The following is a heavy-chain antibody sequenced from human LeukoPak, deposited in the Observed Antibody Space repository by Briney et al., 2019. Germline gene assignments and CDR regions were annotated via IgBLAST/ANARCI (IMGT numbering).Heavy chain of an antibody. V-gene: IGHV3-23*01. CDR1: GFTFSSYA. Sequence: GGSLRLSCAASGFTFSSYAMSWVRQAPGKGLEWVSAISGSGGSTYYADSVKGRLTISRDNSKNTLYLQMNSLRAEDTAVYYCAKSRSDCSSTSCSGFDYWGQGTLVTVSS. J-gene: IGHJ4*02. CDR3: AKSRSDCSSTSCSGFDY. D-gene: IGHD2-2*01. CDR2: ISGSGGST.